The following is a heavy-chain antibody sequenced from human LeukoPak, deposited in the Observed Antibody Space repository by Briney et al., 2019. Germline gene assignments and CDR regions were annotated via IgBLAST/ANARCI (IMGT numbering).Heavy chain of an antibody. J-gene: IGHJ6*03. Sequence: PSETLSLTCTVSGGSISSYYWSWIRQPAGKGLEWIGRIYTSGSTNYNPSLKSRVTMSVDTSKNQFSLKLSSVTAADTAVYYCASASVVVPAAMYNYYYYYMDDWGKGTTVTVSS. CDR3: ASASVVVPAAMYNYYYYYMDD. CDR2: IYTSGST. V-gene: IGHV4-4*07. D-gene: IGHD2-2*01. CDR1: GGSISSYY.